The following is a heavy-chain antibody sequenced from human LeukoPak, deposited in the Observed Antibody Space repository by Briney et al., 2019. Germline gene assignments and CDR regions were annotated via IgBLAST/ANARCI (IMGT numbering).Heavy chain of an antibody. D-gene: IGHD6-19*01. CDR2: INSDGSST. CDR3: ARDGLAVAGTHYFDY. J-gene: IGHJ4*02. V-gene: IGHV3-74*01. Sequence: PGGSLRLSCAASGFTFSSYWMHWVRQAPGKGLVWVSRINSDGSSTSYADSVKGRFTISRDNAKNTLYLQMNSLRAEDTAVYYCARDGLAVAGTHYFDYWGQGTLVTVPS. CDR1: GFTFSSYW.